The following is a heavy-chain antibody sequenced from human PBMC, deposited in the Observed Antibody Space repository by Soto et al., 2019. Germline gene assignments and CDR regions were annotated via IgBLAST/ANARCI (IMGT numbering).Heavy chain of an antibody. CDR2: INSDGSST. J-gene: IGHJ4*02. D-gene: IGHD3-3*01. V-gene: IGHV3-74*01. Sequence: GGSLRLSCAASGFTFSSYWMHWVRQAPGKGLVWVSRINSDGSSTYYADSVKGRFTISRDNAKNTLYLQMNSLRAEDTALYYCAIAGFWSGYYSLVHYWGQGTLVTGSS. CDR1: GFTFSSYW. CDR3: AIAGFWSGYYSLVHY.